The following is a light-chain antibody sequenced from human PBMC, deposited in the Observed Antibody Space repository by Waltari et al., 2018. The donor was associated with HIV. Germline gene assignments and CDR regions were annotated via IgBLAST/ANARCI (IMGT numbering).Light chain of an antibody. CDR1: TSDVCAYTP. Sequence: QSALTQPRSVSRSPGQSVTTSCTWTTSDVCAYTPVSWYQQHPGKAPKLMIYDVTKRPSVVPDRFSGSKSGNTASLTISGLQAEDEADYYCCSYAGSSYVFGTGTNVTVL. V-gene: IGLV2-11*01. J-gene: IGLJ1*01. CDR3: CSYAGSSYV. CDR2: DVT.